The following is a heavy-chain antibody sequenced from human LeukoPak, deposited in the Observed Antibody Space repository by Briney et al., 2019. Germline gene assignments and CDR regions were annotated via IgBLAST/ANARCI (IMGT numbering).Heavy chain of an antibody. J-gene: IGHJ3*02. V-gene: IGHV1-18*01. CDR3: ARDPPIVVVTATREADAFGI. CDR2: ISAYNGNT. CDR1: GYTFTSYG. D-gene: IGHD2-21*02. Sequence: ASVKVSYKASGYTFTSYGISWVRQAPGQGLEWMGWISAYNGNTNYAQKLQGRVTMTTDTSTSTAYMELRSLRSDDTAVYYCARDPPIVVVTATREADAFGIWGQGTMVTVSS.